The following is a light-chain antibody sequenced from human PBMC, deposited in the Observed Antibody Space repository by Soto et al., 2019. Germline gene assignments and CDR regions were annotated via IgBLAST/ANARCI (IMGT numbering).Light chain of an antibody. CDR1: QSIISF. CDR2: AAS. J-gene: IGKJ4*01. CDR3: QQSFTSPQT. Sequence: DIQMTQSPSSLSASVGDRVTITCRASQSIISFLNWYQQKPGKAPKLLIYAASRLQTGVPSRFSGSGSGAYFTLTINSLQPEDSATYYCQQSFTSPQTFGGGSRVDI. V-gene: IGKV1-39*01.